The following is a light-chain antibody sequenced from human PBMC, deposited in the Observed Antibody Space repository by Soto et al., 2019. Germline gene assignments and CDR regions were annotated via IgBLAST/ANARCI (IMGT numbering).Light chain of an antibody. Sequence: ITCRASQSISSYLNWYQQKPGKAPKLLIYAASSLQSGVPSRFSGSGSGTDFTLTISSLQPEDFATYYCQQSYSTPQTFGQGTKVDIK. CDR3: QQSYSTPQT. CDR2: AAS. V-gene: IGKV1-39*01. J-gene: IGKJ1*01. CDR1: QSISSY.